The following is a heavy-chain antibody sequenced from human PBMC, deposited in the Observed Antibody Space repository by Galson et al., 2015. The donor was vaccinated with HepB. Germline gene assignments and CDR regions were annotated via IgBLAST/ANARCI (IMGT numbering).Heavy chain of an antibody. Sequence: SLRLSCAASGFTFSSYNMNWVRQAPGKGLEWVSSISNMGTYIHYAESVKGRFTISRDNAQKSLYLHMNSLRAEDTAVYYCARVMGWELPFDFWGRGTLVTVSS. J-gene: IGHJ4*02. V-gene: IGHV3-21*01. CDR3: ARVMGWELPFDF. CDR2: ISNMGTYI. D-gene: IGHD1-26*01. CDR1: GFTFSSYN.